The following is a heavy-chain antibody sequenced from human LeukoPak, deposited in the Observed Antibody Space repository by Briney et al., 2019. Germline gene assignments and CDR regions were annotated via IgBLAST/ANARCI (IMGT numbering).Heavy chain of an antibody. Sequence: GAGVRVSRVDSGYTFTIYAMHWVRPAPGQRRGCMGWINAGNGNTKYIQKFQGRVTITRHTSASTAYMELSRLRSEDTAVYYCAWGDSSGWYYFDYWGQGALVTVSS. CDR2: INAGNGNT. J-gene: IGHJ4*02. CDR3: AWGDSSGWYYFDY. V-gene: IGHV1-3*01. D-gene: IGHD6-19*01. CDR1: GYTFTIYA.